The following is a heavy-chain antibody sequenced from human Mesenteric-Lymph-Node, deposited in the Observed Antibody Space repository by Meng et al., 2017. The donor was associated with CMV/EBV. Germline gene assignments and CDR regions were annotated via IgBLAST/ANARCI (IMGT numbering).Heavy chain of an antibody. Sequence: ASVKVSCKASGYTFTGYYIHWVRQAPGQGLEWMGWINPNSGGTNYAQKFQGRVTMTRDTSISTAYMELSRLRSDDTAVYYCAREGLRITMIVVATGAFDIWGQGTMVTVSS. J-gene: IGHJ3*02. CDR2: INPNSGGT. CDR3: AREGLRITMIVVATGAFDI. V-gene: IGHV1-2*02. D-gene: IGHD3-22*01. CDR1: GYTFTGYY.